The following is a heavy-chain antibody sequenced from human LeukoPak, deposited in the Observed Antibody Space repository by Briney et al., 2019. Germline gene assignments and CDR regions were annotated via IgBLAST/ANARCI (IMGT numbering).Heavy chain of an antibody. Sequence: GGSLRLSCAASGFTFSSYSMNWVRQAPGKGLEWVSSISSSSSYIYYADSVKGRFIISRDNAKNSLYLQMNSLRAEDTAVYYCARDTGGPNWFDPWGQGTLVTVSS. CDR2: ISSSSSYI. CDR1: GFTFSSYS. D-gene: IGHD2-8*02. J-gene: IGHJ5*02. V-gene: IGHV3-21*01. CDR3: ARDTGGPNWFDP.